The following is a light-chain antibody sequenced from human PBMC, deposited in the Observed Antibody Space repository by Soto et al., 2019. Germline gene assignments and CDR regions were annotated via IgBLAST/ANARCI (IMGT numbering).Light chain of an antibody. Sequence: SALTQPASVRRSPGQSLTISCTGTSSDVGGSNYVSWYQQHPGKAPKLIIYEVSNRPSGVSDRFSGSKSGNTASLTIYGLQAEDEADYYCSSYTSSITLRYVFGAGTKVTVL. CDR3: SSYTSSITLRYV. J-gene: IGLJ1*01. V-gene: IGLV2-14*01. CDR1: SSDVGGSNY. CDR2: EVS.